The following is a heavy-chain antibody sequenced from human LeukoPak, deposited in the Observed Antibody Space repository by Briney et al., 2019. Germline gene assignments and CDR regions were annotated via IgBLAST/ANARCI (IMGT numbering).Heavy chain of an antibody. CDR3: AQGGIVGAQGYFDY. J-gene: IGHJ4*02. CDR1: GFTFRNYA. Sequence: GGSLRLSCAASGFTFRNYAMSWVRQAPGRGLEWVSALSGSGDITYYAGSVKGRFTISRDNSKNTLYLQMNSLRAEDTAVYYCAQGGIVGAQGYFDYWGQGTLVTVSS. V-gene: IGHV3-23*01. CDR2: LSGSGDIT. D-gene: IGHD1-26*01.